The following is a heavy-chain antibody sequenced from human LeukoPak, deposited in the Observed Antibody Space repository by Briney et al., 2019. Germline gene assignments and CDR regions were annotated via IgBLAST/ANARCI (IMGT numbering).Heavy chain of an antibody. CDR1: GFTLSSNY. CDR2: INSAGST. Sequence: GGSLRLSCAASGFTLSSNYMSLVRQAPRKGLEWVSVINSAGSTYSADYVKGRFTISRDNSKNTWYLQMNSLRAEDTAVYYCARLFKVVPAAIHTWGQGTLVTVSS. D-gene: IGHD2-2*01. J-gene: IGHJ5*02. CDR3: ARLFKVVPAAIHT. V-gene: IGHV3-53*01.